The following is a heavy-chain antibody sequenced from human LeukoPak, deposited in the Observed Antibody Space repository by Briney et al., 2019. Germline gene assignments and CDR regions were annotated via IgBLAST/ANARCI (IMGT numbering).Heavy chain of an antibody. J-gene: IGHJ3*02. CDR2: IIPILGIA. V-gene: IGHV1-69*04. Sequence: ASVKVSCKASGGTFSSYAISWVRQAPGQGLEWMGRIIPILGIANYAQKFQGRVTITADKSTSTAYMELSSLRSDDTAVYYCARGMVGATAVAFDIWGQGTMVTVSS. CDR3: ARGMVGATAVAFDI. D-gene: IGHD1-26*01. CDR1: GGTFSSYA.